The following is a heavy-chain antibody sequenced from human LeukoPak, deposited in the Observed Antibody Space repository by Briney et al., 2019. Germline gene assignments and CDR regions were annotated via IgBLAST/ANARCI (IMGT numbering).Heavy chain of an antibody. Sequence: GESLKISCKASGYTFTNWWIGWVRQMPGKGLEWIGIIHPIDSDTRYSPSFEGHVTISVDKSLNTAYLQLTSLKASDTGKYYCARHFEGVPGGLWGQGTLVTVSS. CDR1: GYTFTNWW. J-gene: IGHJ4*02. D-gene: IGHD3-16*01. V-gene: IGHV5-51*01. CDR3: ARHFEGVPGGL. CDR2: IHPIDSDT.